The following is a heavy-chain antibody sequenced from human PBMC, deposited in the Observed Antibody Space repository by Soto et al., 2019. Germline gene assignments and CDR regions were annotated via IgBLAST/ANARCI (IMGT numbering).Heavy chain of an antibody. CDR3: ARRRASDYAGNNHPYYFDY. J-gene: IGHJ4*02. Sequence: PSETLSLTCSVSGDSISGSSFYWVWIRQPPWKGLEWIGSISYSGGTYNNPSLQSRVTISVDTSKKQFSLKLTSVTAADTAVYYCARRRASDYAGNNHPYYFDYWGQGTPVTVSS. V-gene: IGHV4-39*01. CDR2: ISYSGGT. D-gene: IGHD4-17*01. CDR1: GDSISGSSFY.